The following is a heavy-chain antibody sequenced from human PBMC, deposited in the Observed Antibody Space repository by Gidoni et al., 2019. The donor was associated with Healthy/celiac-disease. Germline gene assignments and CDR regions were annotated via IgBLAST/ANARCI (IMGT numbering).Heavy chain of an antibody. CDR1: GFNFSSYG. V-gene: IGHV3-33*01. Sequence: QVQLVESGGGVVQPGRSLSLSCAASGFNFSSYGMHWVRQAPGKGLEWVAVIWYDGSNKYYADAVKGRFTISRDNSKNTLYLQMNSLRAEDTAVYYCAREGSSSSHWFDPWGQGTLVTVSS. CDR2: IWYDGSNK. D-gene: IGHD6-6*01. CDR3: AREGSSSSHWFDP. J-gene: IGHJ5*02.